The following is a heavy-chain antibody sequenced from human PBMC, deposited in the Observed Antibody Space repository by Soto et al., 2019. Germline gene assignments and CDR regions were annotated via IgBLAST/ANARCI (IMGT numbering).Heavy chain of an antibody. CDR3: AREVVYYDSSGYGRTRSYYFDY. CDR2: IYHSGST. Sequence: SETVSLTCAVSGGSISSGGYSWSWIRQPPGKGVEWIGYIYHSGSTYYIPSLKSGVTISVDRSKNQFSLKLSSVTAADTAVYYCAREVVYYDSSGYGRTRSYYFDYWGQGTLVTVSS. J-gene: IGHJ4*02. CDR1: GGSISSGGYS. D-gene: IGHD3-22*01. V-gene: IGHV4-30-2*01.